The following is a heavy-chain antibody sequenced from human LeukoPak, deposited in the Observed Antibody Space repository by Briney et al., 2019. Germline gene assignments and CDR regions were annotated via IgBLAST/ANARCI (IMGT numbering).Heavy chain of an antibody. CDR3: ARDVQLWAPSYYYHGMDV. J-gene: IGHJ6*02. V-gene: IGHV1-69*04. D-gene: IGHD5-18*01. Sequence: GASVKVSCKASGGTFSSYAISWVRQAPGQGLEWMGRIIPILGIANYAQKLQGRVTITADKSTSTAYMELSSLRSEDTAVYYCARDVQLWAPSYYYHGMDVWGQGTTVTVSS. CDR1: GGTFSSYA. CDR2: IIPILGIA.